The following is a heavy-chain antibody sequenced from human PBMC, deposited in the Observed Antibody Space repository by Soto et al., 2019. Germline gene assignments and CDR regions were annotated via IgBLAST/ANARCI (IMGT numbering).Heavy chain of an antibody. CDR2: XYYHGXT. CDR3: ARLGDYYQAFDY. D-gene: IGHD3-22*01. Sequence: XXTLALTCAVSVGPISSRTYSWGWIRQPPERSLEWIGTXYYHGXTYYNQYLKSXXTVSADTXXAQLYLKLTSVTAADTAVYYCARLGDYYQAFDYWGHGALVTVSS. CDR1: VGPISSRTYS. V-gene: IGHV4-39*01. J-gene: IGHJ4*01.